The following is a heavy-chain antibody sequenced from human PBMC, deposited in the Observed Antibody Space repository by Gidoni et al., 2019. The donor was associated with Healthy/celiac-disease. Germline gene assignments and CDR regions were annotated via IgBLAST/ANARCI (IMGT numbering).Heavy chain of an antibody. D-gene: IGHD2-2*01. CDR3: ARDRYCSSTSCYGVRWFDP. J-gene: IGHJ5*02. CDR1: GFTFSSYA. CDR2: ISSGGSTI. Sequence: EVQLVESGGGLVQPGGSLRLSCAASGFTFSSYAMTWVRQAPGKGLEWVSYISSGGSTIYYADSVKGRFTISRDNAKNSLYLQMNSLRAEDTAVYYCARDRYCSSTSCYGVRWFDPWGQGTLVTVSS. V-gene: IGHV3-48*03.